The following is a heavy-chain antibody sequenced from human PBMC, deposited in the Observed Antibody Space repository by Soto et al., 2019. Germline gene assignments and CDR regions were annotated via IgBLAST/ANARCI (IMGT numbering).Heavy chain of an antibody. D-gene: IGHD3-3*01. CDR1: GFSFSTYD. V-gene: IGHV3-48*01. J-gene: IGHJ4*02. CDR2: INSRSDSI. CDR3: ARDKAVLRFYFYFDY. Sequence: GGSLRLSCAASGFSFSTYDMNWVRQAPGKGLEWISDINSRSDSIDYADSVKGRFTITRHNAKNSVYLQMNSLRVEDTGVYYCARDKAVLRFYFYFDYWGQGTLVTVSS.